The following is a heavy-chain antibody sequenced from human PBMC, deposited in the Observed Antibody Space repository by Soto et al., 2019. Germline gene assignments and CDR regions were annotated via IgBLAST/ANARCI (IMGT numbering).Heavy chain of an antibody. J-gene: IGHJ6*02. CDR1: GYTFTGYY. Sequence: ASVKVSCKASGYTFTGYYMHWVRQAPGQGLEWMGWINPNSGGTNYAQKFQGWVTMTRDTSISTAYMELSRLRSDDTAVYYCARDGTTYSSGWYNSYYYGMDVWGQGTTVTVSS. CDR3: ARDGTTYSSGWYNSYYYGMDV. CDR2: INPNSGGT. D-gene: IGHD6-19*01. V-gene: IGHV1-2*04.